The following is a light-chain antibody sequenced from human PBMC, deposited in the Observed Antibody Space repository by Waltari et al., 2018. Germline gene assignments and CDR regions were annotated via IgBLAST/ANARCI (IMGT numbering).Light chain of an antibody. CDR2: GAS. V-gene: IGKV3-11*01. CDR1: QSVIDY. J-gene: IGKJ5*01. CDR3: QQRSNWRST. Sequence: EIVLTQSPATLSLSPGERATLSCRASQSVIDYVAWYQQKPGQAPRLLIYGASNSATGIPSRFSGSGSETDFTLTISSLEPEDFAVYYCQQRSNWRSTFGQGTRLEIK.